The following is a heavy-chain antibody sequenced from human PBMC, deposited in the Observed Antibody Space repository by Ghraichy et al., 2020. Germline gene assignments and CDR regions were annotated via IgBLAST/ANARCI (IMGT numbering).Heavy chain of an antibody. Sequence: ASVKVSCKVSGYTLTELSMHWVRQAPGKGLEWMGGFDPEDGETIYAQKFQGRVTMTEDTSTDTAYMELSSLRSEDTAVYYCATEAYYDILTGYPYWGQGTLVTVSS. CDR2: FDPEDGET. V-gene: IGHV1-24*01. J-gene: IGHJ4*02. D-gene: IGHD3-9*01. CDR1: GYTLTELS. CDR3: ATEAYYDILTGYPY.